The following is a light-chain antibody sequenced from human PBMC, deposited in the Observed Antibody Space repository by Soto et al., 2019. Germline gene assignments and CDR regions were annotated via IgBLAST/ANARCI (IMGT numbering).Light chain of an antibody. V-gene: IGKV1-39*01. CDR2: GAS. Sequence: QMTQSPSSLSASVGARITITCRASQSIRTSLNWYQQKPGKAPRLLIYGASTLQSGVPSRFSGSGSATDFTLTVNSLQPEDSAIYYCQQSYTTPRTFGQGTKVEV. CDR1: QSIRTS. J-gene: IGKJ1*01. CDR3: QQSYTTPRT.